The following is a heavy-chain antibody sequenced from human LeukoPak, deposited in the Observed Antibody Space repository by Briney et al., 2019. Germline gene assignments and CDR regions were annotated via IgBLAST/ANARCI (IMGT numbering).Heavy chain of an antibody. CDR1: GGSISTYY. J-gene: IGHJ3*02. CDR3: ARSKSYGDPYAFDI. V-gene: IGHV4-59*08. CDR2: IYYSGSS. Sequence: PSETLSLTCTVSGGSISTYYWSWIRQPPAKGLEWIGYIYYSGSSNYNPSLKSRVTISVDTSKNQFSLKLSPVTAADTAVYYCARSKSYGDPYAFDIWGQGTMVTVSS. D-gene: IGHD4-17*01.